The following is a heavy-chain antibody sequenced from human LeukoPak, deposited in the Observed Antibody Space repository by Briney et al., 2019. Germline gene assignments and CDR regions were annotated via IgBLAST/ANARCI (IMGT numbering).Heavy chain of an antibody. Sequence: ASETLSLTCTVSGGSISSGSYYWSWIRQPAGKGLEWIGRIYTSGSTNYNPSLKSRVTISVDTSKNQFSLKLSSVTAADTAVYYCASCLEGMSSGCPLDYWGQGTLVTVSS. CDR1: GGSISSGSYY. V-gene: IGHV4-61*02. CDR2: IYTSGST. D-gene: IGHD6-19*01. J-gene: IGHJ4*02. CDR3: ASCLEGMSSGCPLDY.